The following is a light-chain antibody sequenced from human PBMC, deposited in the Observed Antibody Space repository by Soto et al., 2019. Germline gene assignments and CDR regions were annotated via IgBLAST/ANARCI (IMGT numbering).Light chain of an antibody. V-gene: IGLV2-11*01. CDR1: SGDIGAYNY. CDR3: CSYAHTSRV. J-gene: IGLJ3*02. CDR2: DVN. Sequence: QSVLTQPRSVSGSPGQSVTFSCTGTSGDIGAYNYVSWYQFHPGKAPKMIIYDVNKRPSGVSDRFSGSKSGNTASLTISWLQAEDEADYYCCSYAHTSRVFGGGTKLTVL.